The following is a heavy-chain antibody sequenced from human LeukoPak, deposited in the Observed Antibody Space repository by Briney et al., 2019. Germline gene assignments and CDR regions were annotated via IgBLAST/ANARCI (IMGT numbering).Heavy chain of an antibody. J-gene: IGHJ4*02. CDR2: ISSSSSYI. CDR3: ARAGSTLGELLDY. Sequence: GGSLRLSCAASGFTFTSYSMNWVRQAPGKGLEWVSSISSSSSYIYYADSVKGRFTISRDNAKNSLYMQMNSLRAEDTAVYYCARAGSTLGELLDYWGQGTLVTVSS. D-gene: IGHD1-26*01. CDR1: GFTFTSYS. V-gene: IGHV3-21*01.